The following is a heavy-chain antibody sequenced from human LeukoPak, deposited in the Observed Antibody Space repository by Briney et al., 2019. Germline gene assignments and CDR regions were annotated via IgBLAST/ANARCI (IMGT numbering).Heavy chain of an antibody. J-gene: IGHJ4*02. D-gene: IGHD5-18*01. Sequence: GGSLRLSCAASGFTVSTNYVTWVRQAPGKGLEWVSGIYSGDSTHYADSVKGRFTISRDNSKNILYLQMNSLRAEDAAVYYCARGGYSSGSIDYWGQGTLVTVSS. CDR3: ARGGYSSGSIDY. CDR1: GFTVSTNY. V-gene: IGHV3-53*01. CDR2: IYSGDST.